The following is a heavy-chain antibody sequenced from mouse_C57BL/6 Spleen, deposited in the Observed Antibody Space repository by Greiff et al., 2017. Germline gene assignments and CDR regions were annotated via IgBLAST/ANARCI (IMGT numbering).Heavy chain of an antibody. CDR2: ILPGSGST. CDR1: GYTFTGYW. Sequence: VQLQQSGAELMKPGASVKLSCKATGYTFTGYWIEWVKQRPGHGLEWIGEILPGSGSTNYNEKFNGKATFTADTSSNTDYMQLSSLTTEHTAIYYCARRRIYYEYDGAMDYWGQGTAVTVSS. D-gene: IGHD2-4*01. V-gene: IGHV1-9*01. J-gene: IGHJ4*01. CDR3: ARRRIYYEYDGAMDY.